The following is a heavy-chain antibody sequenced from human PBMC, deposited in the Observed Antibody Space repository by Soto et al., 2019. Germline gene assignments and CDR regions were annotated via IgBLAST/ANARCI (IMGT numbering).Heavy chain of an antibody. CDR2: ISGSGGST. CDR1: GFTFSSYA. CDR3: AATYGSGHDAFDI. J-gene: IGHJ3*02. D-gene: IGHD3-10*01. V-gene: IGHV3-23*01. Sequence: GGSLRLSCAASGFTFSSYAMSWVRQAPGKGLEWVSAISGSGGSTYYADSVKGRFTISRDNSKNTLYLQMNSLRAEDTAVYYCAATYGSGHDAFDIWGQGTMVTVSS.